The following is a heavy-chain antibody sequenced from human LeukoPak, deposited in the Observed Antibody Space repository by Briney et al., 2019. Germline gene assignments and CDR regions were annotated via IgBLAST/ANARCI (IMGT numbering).Heavy chain of an antibody. V-gene: IGHV4-31*03. CDR2: IYYSGST. CDR1: GGSISSGGYY. J-gene: IGHJ4*02. D-gene: IGHD3-22*01. CDR3: AARSLEYYYDSSGYQEYFDY. Sequence: SQTLSLTCTVSGGSISSGGYYWSWIRQHPGKGLEWIGYIYYSGSTYYNPSLKSRVTISVDTSKNQFSLKLSSVTAADTAVYYCAARSLEYYYDSSGYQEYFDYRGQGTLVTVSS.